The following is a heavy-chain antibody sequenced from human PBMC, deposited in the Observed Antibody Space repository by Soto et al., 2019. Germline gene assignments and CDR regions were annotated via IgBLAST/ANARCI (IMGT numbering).Heavy chain of an antibody. V-gene: IGHV3-23*01. CDR3: AKTQWVGAFDI. Sequence: GGSLRLSCAASGFTVSSNYMSWVRQAPGKGLEWVSVISGSGGSTYYADSVKGRFTISRDNSKNTLYLQMNSLRAEDTAVYYCAKTQWVGAFDIWGQGTMVTVSS. J-gene: IGHJ3*02. D-gene: IGHD6-19*01. CDR2: ISGSGGST. CDR1: GFTVSSNY.